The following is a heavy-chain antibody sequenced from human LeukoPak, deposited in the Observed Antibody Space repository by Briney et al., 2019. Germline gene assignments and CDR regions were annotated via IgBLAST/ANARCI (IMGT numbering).Heavy chain of an antibody. V-gene: IGHV1-2*06. CDR1: GYSFTDYY. CDR2: INPNRGGT. D-gene: IGHD3-10*01. J-gene: IGHJ4*02. CDR3: ALLWFGELWTKDY. Sequence: EASVKVSCKASGYSFTDYYMHWVRQAPGQGLEWMGRINPNRGGTNYAQKFQGRVTLTRDTSISTAHMELSRLTSDDTAVYYCALLWFGELWTKDYWGQGTLVTVSS.